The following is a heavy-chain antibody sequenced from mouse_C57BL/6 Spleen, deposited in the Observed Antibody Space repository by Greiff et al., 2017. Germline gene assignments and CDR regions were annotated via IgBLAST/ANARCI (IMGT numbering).Heavy chain of an antibody. CDR3: ARKGGGFAY. V-gene: IGHV1-81*01. J-gene: IGHJ3*01. Sequence: QVQLQQSGAELVRPGASVKLSCKASGYTFTSYGIRWVKQRAGQGLGWIGEIYPRSGNTYYNEKFKGKTTLTAYKSSSTANMDLRSLTSEDSAVYFGARKGGGFAYWGQGTRVTVTA. CDR1: GYTFTSYG. CDR2: IYPRSGNT.